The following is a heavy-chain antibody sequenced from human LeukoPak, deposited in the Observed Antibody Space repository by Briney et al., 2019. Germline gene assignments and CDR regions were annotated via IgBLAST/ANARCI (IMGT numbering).Heavy chain of an antibody. CDR3: ARGGTNSSGWSVKFYYYYYMDV. CDR2: IIPIFGTA. D-gene: IGHD6-19*01. J-gene: IGHJ6*03. Sequence: SVKVSCKASGGTFSSYAISWVRQAPGQGLEWMGGIIPIFGTANYAQKFQGRVTITADKSTSTAYMELSSLRSEDTAVYYCARGGTNSSGWSVKFYYYYYMDVWGKGTTVTVSS. V-gene: IGHV1-69*06. CDR1: GGTFSSYA.